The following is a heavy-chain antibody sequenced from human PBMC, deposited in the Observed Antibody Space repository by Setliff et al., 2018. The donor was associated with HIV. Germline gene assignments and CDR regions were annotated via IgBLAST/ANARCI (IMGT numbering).Heavy chain of an antibody. CDR2: IKTKTDGGTT. V-gene: IGHV3-15*01. Sequence: RLSCAASGLLFTNAWMSWVRQAPGKGLEWVGRIKTKTDGGTTDYAAPVKGRFTISRDDSKKMLYLQMNSLKTEDTAVYYCTTRGTWDYRDYFDYWGQGTLVTAPQ. CDR3: TTRGTWDYRDYFDY. D-gene: IGHD1-26*01. J-gene: IGHJ4*02. CDR1: GLLFTNAW.